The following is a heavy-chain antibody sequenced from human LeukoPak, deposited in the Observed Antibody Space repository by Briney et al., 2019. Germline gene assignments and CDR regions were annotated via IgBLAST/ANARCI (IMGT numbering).Heavy chain of an antibody. CDR2: ISYDGSNK. CDR1: GLTFSSYA. Sequence: GGSLRLSCAASGLTFSSYAMHWVRQAPGKGLEWVAVISYDGSNKYYADSVKGRFTISRDNSKNTLYLQMNSLRAEDTAVYYCARESVGATSFDYWGQGTLVTVSS. J-gene: IGHJ4*02. D-gene: IGHD1-26*01. CDR3: ARESVGATSFDY. V-gene: IGHV3-30*04.